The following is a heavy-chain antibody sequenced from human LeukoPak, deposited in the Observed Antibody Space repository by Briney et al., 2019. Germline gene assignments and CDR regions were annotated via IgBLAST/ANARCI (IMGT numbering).Heavy chain of an antibody. Sequence: GGCLRLSCAASGFTLSRYWMSWVRQAPGKGREGVANIKQDGSEKYYVDSVKGRFTISRDDAKNSLYLQMNSLRAEDTAVCYCASDGYFEPYDYWGQGTLVTVSS. CDR2: IKQDGSEK. CDR1: GFTLSRYW. CDR3: ASDGYFEPYDY. J-gene: IGHJ4*02. D-gene: IGHD2/OR15-2a*01. V-gene: IGHV3-7*01.